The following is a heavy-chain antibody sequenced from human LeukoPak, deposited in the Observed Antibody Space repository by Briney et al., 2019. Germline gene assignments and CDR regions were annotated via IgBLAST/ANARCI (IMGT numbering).Heavy chain of an antibody. CDR3: AKLRLYSSGWYYFDY. V-gene: IGHV3-23*01. CDR1: GFTFSSRDW. D-gene: IGHD6-19*01. Sequence: PGGSLRLSCAASGFTFSSRDWMTWVRQAPGKGLEWVSAISGSGGSTYYADSVKGRFTISRDNSKNTLYLQMNSLRAEDTAVYYCAKLRLYSSGWYYFDYWGQGTLVTVSS. CDR2: ISGSGGST. J-gene: IGHJ4*02.